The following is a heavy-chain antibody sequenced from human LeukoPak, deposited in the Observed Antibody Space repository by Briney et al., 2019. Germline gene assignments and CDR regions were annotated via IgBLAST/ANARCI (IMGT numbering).Heavy chain of an antibody. V-gene: IGHV1-8*01. CDR1: GYTFTSYD. Sequence: ASVKVSCKASGYTFTSYDINWVRRATGQGLEWMGWMNPNSGNTGYAQKFQGRVTMTRNTSISTAYMELSSLRSEDTAVYYCAREDSSSWYSVDYWGQGTLVTVSS. J-gene: IGHJ4*02. CDR2: MNPNSGNT. CDR3: AREDSSSWYSVDY. D-gene: IGHD6-13*01.